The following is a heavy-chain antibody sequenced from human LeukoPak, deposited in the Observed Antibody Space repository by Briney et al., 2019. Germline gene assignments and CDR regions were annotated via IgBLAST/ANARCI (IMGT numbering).Heavy chain of an antibody. CDR1: GGTFSSYD. D-gene: IGHD1-1*01. CDR2: IIPIFGTA. CDR3: ANRRRASRGYGMDV. V-gene: IGHV1-69*13. Sequence: ASVKVSCKASGGTFSSYDISWVRQAPGQGLEWMGGIIPIFGTANYAQKFQGRVTITADESTSTAYMELSGLRSEDTAVYYCANRRRASRGYGMDVWGQGITVTASS. J-gene: IGHJ6*02.